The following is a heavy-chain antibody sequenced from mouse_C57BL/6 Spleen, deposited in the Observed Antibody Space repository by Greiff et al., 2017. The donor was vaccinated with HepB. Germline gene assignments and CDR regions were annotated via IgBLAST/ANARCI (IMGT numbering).Heavy chain of an antibody. CDR2: IRNKANGYTT. Sequence: EVKLMESGGGLVQPGGSLSLSCAASGFTFTDYYMSWVRQPPGKALEWLGFIRNKANGYTTEYSASVKGRFTISRDNSQSILYLQMNALRAEDSATYYCARPTVVEGDWYFDVWGTGTTVTVSS. CDR3: ARPTVVEGDWYFDV. CDR1: GFTFTDYY. D-gene: IGHD1-1*01. J-gene: IGHJ1*03. V-gene: IGHV7-3*01.